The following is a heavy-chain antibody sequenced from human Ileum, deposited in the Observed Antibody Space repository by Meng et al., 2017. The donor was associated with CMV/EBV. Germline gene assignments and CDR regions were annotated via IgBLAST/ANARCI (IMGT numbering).Heavy chain of an antibody. D-gene: IGHD1-26*01. CDR2: ISGSGGST. Sequence: DVELLVSGGGLAQPGGSLRLSCAASGFSFSNYAMSWVRQVPGQGLEWVSTISGSGGSTYYADSVKGHFTISRDSSRDTLYLQMNSLRVEDTAIYYCAKARHLAGATSGLDYWGQGTLVTVSS. CDR1: GFSFSNYA. J-gene: IGHJ4*02. CDR3: AKARHLAGATSGLDY. V-gene: IGHV3-23*01.